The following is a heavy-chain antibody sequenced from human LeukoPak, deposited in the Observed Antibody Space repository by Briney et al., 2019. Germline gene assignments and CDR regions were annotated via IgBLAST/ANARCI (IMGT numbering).Heavy chain of an antibody. J-gene: IGHJ6*03. V-gene: IGHV3-30*03. Sequence: GGSLRLSCAASEFTFSSYWMTWVRQAPGKGLERVAVISYDGSNKYYADSVKGRFTISRDNSKNTLYLQMNSLRAEDTAVYYCARDHSSGWYNFLGGEEHYYYYMDVWGKGTTVTVSS. CDR1: EFTFSSYW. CDR3: ARDHSSGWYNFLGGEEHYYYYMDV. D-gene: IGHD6-19*01. CDR2: ISYDGSNK.